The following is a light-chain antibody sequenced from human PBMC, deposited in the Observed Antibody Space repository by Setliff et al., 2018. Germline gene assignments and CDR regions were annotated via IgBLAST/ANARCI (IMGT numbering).Light chain of an antibody. J-gene: IGLJ1*01. CDR2: DVT. CDR1: TSDVGTYDF. Sequence: SALTQPRSVSGSPGQSVTISCTGTTSDVGTYDFVSWYQEHPGKAPKLIIYDVTKRPSGVPDRFSGSKSGDTASLTISGLQAEDEADYYCCSYAPTYISVFGTGTKVTVL. V-gene: IGLV2-11*01. CDR3: CSYAPTYISV.